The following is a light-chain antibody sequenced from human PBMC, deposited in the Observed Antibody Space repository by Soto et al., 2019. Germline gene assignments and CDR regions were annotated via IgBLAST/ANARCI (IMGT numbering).Light chain of an antibody. Sequence: EIVLTQSPGTLSLSPGERATLSCRASQSVSSSYLAWYQQKPGQAPRLLIYGASSRATGIPERFSGSGSGTDFTITISRLEPEDFAVYYCQQYGSPPGTFGQGTKVEIK. J-gene: IGKJ1*01. V-gene: IGKV3-20*01. CDR1: QSVSSSY. CDR3: QQYGSPPGT. CDR2: GAS.